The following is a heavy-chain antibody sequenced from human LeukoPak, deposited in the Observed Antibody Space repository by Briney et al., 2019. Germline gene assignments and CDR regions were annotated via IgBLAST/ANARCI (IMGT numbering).Heavy chain of an antibody. V-gene: IGHV3-7*01. D-gene: IGHD4-23*01. CDR1: GSTFNGHW. CDR3: AREWYDYGGDSEGY. Sequence: GGSLRLSSVASGSTFNGHWLTWVRQAPGRGLEWVASIKEDGRQAHYVDSVKGRFTISRDNSKKSLYLQMNSLRIEDTAVYYCAREWYDYGGDSEGYWGQGTLVTVSS. CDR2: IKEDGRQA. J-gene: IGHJ4*02.